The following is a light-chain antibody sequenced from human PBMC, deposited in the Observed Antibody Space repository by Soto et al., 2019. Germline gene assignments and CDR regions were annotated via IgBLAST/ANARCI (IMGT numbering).Light chain of an antibody. J-gene: IGKJ5*01. Sequence: EVVMTQSPATLSVSPGESATLPCRASQTVSSNVAWYQQRPGQAPRLLIDGAFTRATGVPARFSGCRSGTEFTLTISSPQSEDFALYYCQQHNNWPYTFGQGTRLEIK. CDR3: QQHNNWPYT. CDR2: GAF. V-gene: IGKV3-15*01. CDR1: QTVSSN.